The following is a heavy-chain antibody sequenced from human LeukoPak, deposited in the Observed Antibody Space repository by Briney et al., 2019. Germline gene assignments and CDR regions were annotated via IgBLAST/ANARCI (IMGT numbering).Heavy chain of an antibody. V-gene: IGHV4-59*01. D-gene: IGHD5-24*01. Sequence: PSETLSLTCTVSGGSISSYYWSWIRQPPGKGLEWIGYIYYSGSTNYNPSLKSRVTISVDTSKNQFSLKLSSVTAVDTAVYYCARVKDGYTSFDLWGQGTMVTASS. CDR1: GGSISSYY. CDR2: IYYSGST. J-gene: IGHJ3*01. CDR3: ARVKDGYTSFDL.